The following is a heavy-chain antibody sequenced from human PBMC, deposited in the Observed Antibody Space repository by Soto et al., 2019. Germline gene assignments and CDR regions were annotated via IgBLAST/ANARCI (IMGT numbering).Heavy chain of an antibody. CDR1: GGTFSSYA. Sequence: SVKVSCKASGGTFSSYAISWVRQAPGQGLEWMGWIIPNYGTANYAQKLQGRVTMTADTSTSTAYMELRSLRSDDTAVYYCARDSSSWYRWFDPWGQGTLVTVSS. D-gene: IGHD6-13*01. CDR2: IIPNYGTA. J-gene: IGHJ5*02. CDR3: ARDSSSWYRWFDP. V-gene: IGHV1-69*06.